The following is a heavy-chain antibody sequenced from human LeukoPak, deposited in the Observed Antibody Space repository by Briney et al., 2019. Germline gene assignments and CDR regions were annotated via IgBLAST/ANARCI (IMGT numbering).Heavy chain of an antibody. D-gene: IGHD3-22*01. CDR2: ISAYNGNT. CDR3: AGTYYYDSSGYYPAFDY. Sequence: ASVKVSCKASGYTFTSYGISWVRQAPGQGLEWMGWISAYNGNTNYAQKLQGRVTMTTDTSTSTAYMDLSSLRSEDTAIYYCAGTYYYDSSGYYPAFDYWGQGTLVTVSS. CDR1: GYTFTSYG. J-gene: IGHJ4*02. V-gene: IGHV1-18*01.